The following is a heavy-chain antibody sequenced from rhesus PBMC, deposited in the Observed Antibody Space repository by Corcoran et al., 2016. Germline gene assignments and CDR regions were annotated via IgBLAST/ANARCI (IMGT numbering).Heavy chain of an antibody. V-gene: IGHV4-122*02. Sequence: QVQLQESGPGLVKPSETLSLTCAVSGGSITSGYYYWSWIRQPPGKGLEWIGYITSSGSTSYNPSLQSRVTISRYTSKNQVSLKLSSVTAADTAVYYCAREIGSSYKNWYFDLWGPGTPITISS. CDR1: GGSITSGYYY. J-gene: IGHJ2*01. CDR2: ITSSGST. D-gene: IGHD4-29*01. CDR3: AREIGSSYKNWYFDL.